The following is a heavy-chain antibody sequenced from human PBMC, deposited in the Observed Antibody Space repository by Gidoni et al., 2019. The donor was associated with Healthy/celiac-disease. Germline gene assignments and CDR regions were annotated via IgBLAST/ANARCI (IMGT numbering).Heavy chain of an antibody. D-gene: IGHD2-15*01. V-gene: IGHV3-49*03. CDR3: IGGQDCSGGSCYPQALINAFDY. J-gene: IGHJ4*02. Sequence: EVQLVESGGGLVQPGRSLRLSCTASGFTFGDYAMSWFRPAPGKGLEWVGFIRSKAYGGTTEYAASVKGRFTISRDDSKSIAYLQMNSLKTEDTAVYYCIGGQDCSGGSCYPQALINAFDYWGQGTLVTVSS. CDR1: GFTFGDYA. CDR2: IRSKAYGGTT.